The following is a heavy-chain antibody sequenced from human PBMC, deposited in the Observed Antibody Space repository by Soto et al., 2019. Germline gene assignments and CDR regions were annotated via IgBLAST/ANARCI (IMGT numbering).Heavy chain of an antibody. CDR1: GYTFTSYG. J-gene: IGHJ4*02. V-gene: IGHV1-18*01. D-gene: IGHD6-6*01. CDR3: AREIFEGDGEQLVDYFDY. Sequence: ASVKVSCKASGYTFTSYGISWVRQAPGQGLEWMGWISAYNGNTNYAQKLQGRVTMTTDTSTSTAYMELRSLRSDDTAVYYCAREIFEGDGEQLVDYFDYWGQGTLVTVSS. CDR2: ISAYNGNT.